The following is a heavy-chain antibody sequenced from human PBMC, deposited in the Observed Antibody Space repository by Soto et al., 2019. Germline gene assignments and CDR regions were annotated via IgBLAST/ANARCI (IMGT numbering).Heavy chain of an antibody. CDR2: IKSKSNGGTT. D-gene: IGHD3-22*01. CDR1: GFTFNNAW. CDR3: TTFFYYYDTSGAGGY. Sequence: EVQLVESGGGLVKPGGSLRLSCAASGFTFNNAWRNWVRQAPGKGLEWVGLIKSKSNGGTTDYAAPVKDRFTISRDDSRNMLYLQMNDLKTEDTAVYYCTTFFYYYDTSGAGGYWGQGTLVTVSS. J-gene: IGHJ4*02. V-gene: IGHV3-15*07.